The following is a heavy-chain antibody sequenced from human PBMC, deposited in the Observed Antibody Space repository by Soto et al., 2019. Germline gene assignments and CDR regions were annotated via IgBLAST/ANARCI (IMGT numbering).Heavy chain of an antibody. CDR1: GFTFSTYG. CDR2: IPYDGSEK. D-gene: IGHD5-18*01. J-gene: IGHJ3*01. V-gene: IGHV3-30*18. Sequence: QVQLVESGGGVVQPGTSVRLSCAASGFTFSTYGMHWLRQTPGEGLEWLAVIPYDGSEKYYADSVKGRITISRDNSKNTLFLEMKSLRPEDTAVYYCAKEFGTGVYSFAAFDDWGQGTLLTVSS. CDR3: AKEFGTGVYSFAAFDD.